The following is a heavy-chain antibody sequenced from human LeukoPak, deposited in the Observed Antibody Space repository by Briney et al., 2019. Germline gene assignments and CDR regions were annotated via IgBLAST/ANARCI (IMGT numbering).Heavy chain of an antibody. J-gene: IGHJ3*02. Sequence: PSETLSLTCTVSGGSISSSSYYWGWIRQPPGKGLEWIGSIYYSGSTYYNPSLKSRVTISVDTSKNQFSLKLSSVTAADTAVYYCARDFSGSYYTEVGAFDIWGQGTMVTVSS. CDR2: IYYSGST. V-gene: IGHV4-39*07. D-gene: IGHD1-26*01. CDR3: ARDFSGSYYTEVGAFDI. CDR1: GGSISSSSYY.